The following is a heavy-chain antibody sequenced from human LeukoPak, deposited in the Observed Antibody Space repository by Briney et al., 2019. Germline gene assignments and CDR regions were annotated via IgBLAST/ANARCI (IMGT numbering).Heavy chain of an antibody. CDR2: ISGSGGST. D-gene: IGHD3-10*01. J-gene: IGHJ4*02. V-gene: IGHV3-23*01. Sequence: GGSLRLSCAASGFTFTNAWMSWVRQAPGKGLEWVSGISGSGGSTYYADSVKGRFTISRDNSKKTLYLQMNSLRAEDTAVYYCARAGSRYDYWGQGTLVTVSS. CDR1: GFTFTNAW. CDR3: ARAGSRYDY.